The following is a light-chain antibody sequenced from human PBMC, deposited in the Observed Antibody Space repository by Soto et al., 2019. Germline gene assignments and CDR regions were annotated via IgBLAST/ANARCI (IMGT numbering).Light chain of an antibody. Sequence: SVMTQPASVSGSPGQSITISCAGTSSDVGGYNYVSWYQQHSGKAPKLMIYAVSNRRSGVSNRFSGSKSGNTACLTLSGLQAEAAAGYYCSSSTSRSRVGVFGTGTKVTVL. V-gene: IGLV2-14*01. J-gene: IGLJ1*01. CDR2: AVS. CDR1: SSDVGGYNY. CDR3: SSSTSRSRVGV.